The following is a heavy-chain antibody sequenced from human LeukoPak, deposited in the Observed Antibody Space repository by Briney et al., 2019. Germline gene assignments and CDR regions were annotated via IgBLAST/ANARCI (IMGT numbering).Heavy chain of an antibody. J-gene: IGHJ4*02. D-gene: IGHD3-9*01. Sequence: GGSLRLSCAASGFTFDDYAMHWVRQAPGKGLEWVSGISWNSGSIGYADSVKGRFTISRDNAKNSLYLQMNSLRAEDMASYYCAKDKTGYSSSYYFDYWGQGTLVTVSS. CDR2: ISWNSGSI. V-gene: IGHV3-9*03. CDR3: AKDKTGYSSSYYFDY. CDR1: GFTFDDYA.